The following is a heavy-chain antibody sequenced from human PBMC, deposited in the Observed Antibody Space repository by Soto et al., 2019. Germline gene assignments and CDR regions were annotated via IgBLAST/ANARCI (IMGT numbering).Heavy chain of an antibody. V-gene: IGHV4-39*01. Sequence: QLQLQESGPGLVKPSETLSLTCTVSGGSISSSSYYWGWIRQPPGKELEWIGAIYHSGSTYYHPSLKSRVTISADTSKNQFSLRLTSLTAADTAVYFCARQTGGFGYYFDYWGQGTLVTVSS. CDR2: IYHSGST. CDR1: GGSISSSSYY. D-gene: IGHD3-16*01. CDR3: ARQTGGFGYYFDY. J-gene: IGHJ4*02.